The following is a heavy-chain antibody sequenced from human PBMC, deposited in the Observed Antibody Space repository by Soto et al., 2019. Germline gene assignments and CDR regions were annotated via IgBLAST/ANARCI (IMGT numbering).Heavy chain of an antibody. CDR1: GDSISTVDYF. D-gene: IGHD2-15*01. J-gene: IGHJ5*01. CDR2: IYKSTTT. CDR3: ARGRYCLTGRCFPNWFDS. Sequence: KPSETLSLTCSVSGDSISTVDYFWAWIRQPPGQALEYIGYIYKSTTTYYNPSFESRVAISLDTSKSQFSLNVNSVTAADTAVYFCARGRYCLTGRCFPNWFDSWGQGTLVTVSS. V-gene: IGHV4-30-4*01.